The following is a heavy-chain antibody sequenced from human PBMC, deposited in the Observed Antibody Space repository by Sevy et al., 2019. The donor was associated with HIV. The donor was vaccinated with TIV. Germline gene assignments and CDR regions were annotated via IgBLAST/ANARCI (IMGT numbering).Heavy chain of an antibody. CDR2: INPNSGGT. D-gene: IGHD3-22*01. V-gene: IGHV1-2*02. CDR3: ARANMIVVVITREFVY. Sequence: ASVKVSCKASGYTFTGYYMHWVRQAPGQGLEWMGWINPNSGGTNYAQKFQGRVTMTRDTSISTAYMELSRLRSDDTAVYYCARANMIVVVITREFVYWGQGTLVTRSS. CDR1: GYTFTGYY. J-gene: IGHJ4*02.